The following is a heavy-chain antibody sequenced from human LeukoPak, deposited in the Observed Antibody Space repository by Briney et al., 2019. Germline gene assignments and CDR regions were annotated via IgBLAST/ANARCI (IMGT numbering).Heavy chain of an antibody. D-gene: IGHD5-18*01. Sequence: PSETLSLTCTVSGGSISSYYRSWIRQPAGKGLEWIGRIYTSGSTNYNPSLKSRVTMSVDTSKNQFSLKLSSVTAADTAVYYCARLSAGQGYSYGYSGAFDIWGQGTMVTVSS. CDR3: ARLSAGQGYSYGYSGAFDI. CDR1: GGSISSYY. J-gene: IGHJ3*02. CDR2: IYTSGST. V-gene: IGHV4-4*07.